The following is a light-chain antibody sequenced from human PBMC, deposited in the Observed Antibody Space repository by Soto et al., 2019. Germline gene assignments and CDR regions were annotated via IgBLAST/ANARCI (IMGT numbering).Light chain of an antibody. Sequence: DIQMTQSPSTLSASVGDRVTITCRASQSISSFLNWYQQKAGKAPKLLTYAASSLQSGVPSRFSGSGSGTEFTLTISSLQPDDFATYYCQHYNSYSEAFGQGTKVDIK. J-gene: IGKJ1*01. V-gene: IGKV1-5*01. CDR3: QHYNSYSEA. CDR1: QSISSF. CDR2: AAS.